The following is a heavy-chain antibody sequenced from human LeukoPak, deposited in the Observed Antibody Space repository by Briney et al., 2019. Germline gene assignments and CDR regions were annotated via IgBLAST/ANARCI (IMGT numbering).Heavy chain of an antibody. J-gene: IGHJ4*02. CDR2: IKQDGSEK. CDR3: ARDPSIYSGYVSFDY. Sequence: QAGGSLRLSCAASGFTFSSYAMSWVRQAPGKGLEWVANIKQDGSEKYYVDSVKGRFTISRDNAKNSLYLQMNSLRAEDTAVYYCARDPSIYSGYVSFDYWGQGTLVTVSS. D-gene: IGHD5-12*01. V-gene: IGHV3-7*03. CDR1: GFTFSSYA.